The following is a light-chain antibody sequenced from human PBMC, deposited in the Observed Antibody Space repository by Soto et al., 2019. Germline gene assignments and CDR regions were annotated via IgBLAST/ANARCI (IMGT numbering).Light chain of an antibody. CDR2: KND. J-gene: IGLJ3*02. CDR1: SSNIGSNS. Sequence: QSVLTQPPSASGTPGKRVTISCSGSSSNIGSNSIYWYQQLPGMAPKLLIYKNDQRPSGVPDRFSGSKSGTSASLVISGLRSEDEADYYCAAWDDSLSGWVFGGGTKLTVL. V-gene: IGLV1-47*01. CDR3: AAWDDSLSGWV.